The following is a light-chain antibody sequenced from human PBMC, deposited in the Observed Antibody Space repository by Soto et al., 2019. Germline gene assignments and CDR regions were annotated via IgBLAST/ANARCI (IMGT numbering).Light chain of an antibody. CDR1: QSVGSSY. CDR3: QQYTSSRMYT. CDR2: GAS. V-gene: IGKV3-20*01. J-gene: IGKJ2*01. Sequence: EIGLTQSPATLPLSPGEEATPSCGAGQSVGSSYLAWYQQKPGQAPRLLIYGASSRATGIPDRFSGSGSGTDFTLTISRLEPEDFAVYYCQQYTSSRMYTFGQGTKLEIK.